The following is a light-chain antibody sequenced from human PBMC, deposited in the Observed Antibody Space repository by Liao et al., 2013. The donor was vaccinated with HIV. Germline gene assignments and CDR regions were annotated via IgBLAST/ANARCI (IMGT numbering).Light chain of an antibody. Sequence: SYEVSQPPSVSVSPGQTASISCSGVTLDNKYACWFQQKPGQSPVLVIYQDSKRPSGIPERFSGSNSGNTATLTISGTQTMDEADYYCQAWDSSTVVFGTGTRVTVL. V-gene: IGLV3-1*01. CDR3: QAWDSSTVV. CDR2: QDS. CDR1: TLDNKY. J-gene: IGLJ1*01.